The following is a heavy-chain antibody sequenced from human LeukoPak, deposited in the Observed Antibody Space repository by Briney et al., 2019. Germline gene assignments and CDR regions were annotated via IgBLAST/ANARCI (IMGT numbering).Heavy chain of an antibody. V-gene: IGHV5-51*01. D-gene: IGHD3-10*01. CDR2: AYPADSDT. CDR3: ARRRTGLSFDY. CDR1: GYSFTSYW. Sequence: GESLKISCKGSGYSFTSYWIAWVRQMPGKGLEWMGIAYPADSDTTYSPSFQGQVTISADKSISIAYLQWSSLKASDTAMYYCARRRTGLSFDYWGQGTLVTVSS. J-gene: IGHJ4*02.